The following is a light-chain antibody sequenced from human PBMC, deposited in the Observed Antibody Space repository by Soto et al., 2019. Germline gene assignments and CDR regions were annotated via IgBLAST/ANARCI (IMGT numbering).Light chain of an antibody. CDR1: SSDIGVYNH. CDR2: EVN. J-gene: IGLJ1*01. CDR3: SSYTTSNTYV. Sequence: HSALTQPASVSGSPGQSITFSCTGTSSDIGVYNHVSWYQQHPGKAPKLMIYEVNNRPSGVSNRFSGSKSGNTASLTISGLQAEDEADYYCSSYTTSNTYVFGTGTKVTVL. V-gene: IGLV2-14*01.